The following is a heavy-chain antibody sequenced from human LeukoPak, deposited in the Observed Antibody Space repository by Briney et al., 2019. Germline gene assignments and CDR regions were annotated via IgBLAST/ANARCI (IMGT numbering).Heavy chain of an antibody. J-gene: IGHJ4*02. Sequence: SETLSLTCTVSGGSISSYYWSWIRQPPGKGLEWIGYIYYSGSTNYNPSLKSRVTISVDTSKNQFSLKLSSVTAADTAVYYCARSLSGLPYNWGQGTLVTVSS. CDR2: IYYSGST. V-gene: IGHV4-59*08. CDR1: GGSISSYY. CDR3: ARSLSGLPYN. D-gene: IGHD3-10*01.